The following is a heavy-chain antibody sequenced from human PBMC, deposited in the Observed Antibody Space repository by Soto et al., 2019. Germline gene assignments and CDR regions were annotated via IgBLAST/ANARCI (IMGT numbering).Heavy chain of an antibody. J-gene: IGHJ3*02. Sequence: GGSLRLSCAASGFTFSFYSMNWVRQAPGKGLEWLSYISSSRSTIYYADSVKGRFTISRDNAKNSLYLQMNSLRDEDTAVYYCARDVDYYDNLGIWGQGTMVTVSS. D-gene: IGHD3-22*01. CDR3: ARDVDYYDNLGI. V-gene: IGHV3-48*02. CDR2: ISSSRSTI. CDR1: GFTFSFYS.